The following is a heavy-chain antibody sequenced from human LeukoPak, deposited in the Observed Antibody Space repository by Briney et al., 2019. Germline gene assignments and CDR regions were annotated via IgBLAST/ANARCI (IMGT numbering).Heavy chain of an antibody. CDR1: GGSFSGYY. CDR3: AIDRSPEHYYASSHWDYYYGMDV. Sequence: SETLSLTCAVYGGSFSGYYWSWIRQPPGKGLEWIGEINHSGSTNYNPSLKSRVTISVDTSKNQFSLKLSSVTAADTAVYYCAIDRSPEHYYASSHWDYYYGMDVWGQGTTVTVSS. D-gene: IGHD3-22*01. CDR2: INHSGST. V-gene: IGHV4-34*01. J-gene: IGHJ6*02.